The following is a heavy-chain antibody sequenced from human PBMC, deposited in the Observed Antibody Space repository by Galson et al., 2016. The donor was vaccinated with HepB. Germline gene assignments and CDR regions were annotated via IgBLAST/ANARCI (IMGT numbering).Heavy chain of an antibody. V-gene: IGHV4-59*01. CDR2: IFYRGTT. Sequence: ETLSLTCTVSGGSITNYYWTWIRQPPGKGLEWIGCIFYRGTTNHNPSLKSRLSISTDTSKNQISLKLSSVTAADTAVYYCARWRRSGNYLYNGMDVWGQGTTVTVSS. CDR3: ARWRRSGNYLYNGMDV. J-gene: IGHJ6*02. CDR1: GGSITNYY. D-gene: IGHD3-10*01.